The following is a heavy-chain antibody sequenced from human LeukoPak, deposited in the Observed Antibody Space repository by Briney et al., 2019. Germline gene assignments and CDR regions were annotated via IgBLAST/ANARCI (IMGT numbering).Heavy chain of an antibody. CDR1: GGTFSSYA. D-gene: IGHD2-15*01. V-gene: IGHV1-69*01. J-gene: IGHJ6*04. Sequence: SVKVSCKASGGTFSSYAISWVRQAPGQGLEWIGGIIPIFGTANYAQKFQGRVTITADESTSTAYMELSSLRSEDTAVYYCARFPGYCSGGSCYSDGMDVWGKGTTVTVSS. CDR3: ARFPGYCSGGSCYSDGMDV. CDR2: IIPIFGTA.